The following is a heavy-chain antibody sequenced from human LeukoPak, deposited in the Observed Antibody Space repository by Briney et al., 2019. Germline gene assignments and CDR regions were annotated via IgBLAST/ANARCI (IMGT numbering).Heavy chain of an antibody. Sequence: LILSWACTRFTFIDYSMNALHQAPGKGVDGVSYINSGSSTIYYVDSVEGRFTISRDNAKNSLYLQTNSLRDEDTAVYHCARTRSKVGTPTFDYWGEGTLVTVSS. CDR1: RFTFIDYS. J-gene: IGHJ4*02. D-gene: IGHD4-23*01. V-gene: IGHV3-48*02. CDR2: INSGSSTI. CDR3: ARTRSKVGTPTFDY.